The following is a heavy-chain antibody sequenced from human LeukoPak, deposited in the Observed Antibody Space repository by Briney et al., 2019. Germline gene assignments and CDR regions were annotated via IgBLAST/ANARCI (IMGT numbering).Heavy chain of an antibody. CDR1: GYTFTSYY. V-gene: IGHV1-46*01. D-gene: IGHD6-13*01. CDR2: INPSGGST. CDR3: ARAAKSKPTTYKQLVLGYFDY. Sequence: GASVKVSCKASGYTFTSYYMHWVRQAPGQGLEWMGIINPSGGSTSYAQKFQGRVTMTRDTSTGTVYMELSSLRSEDTAVYYCARAAKSKPTTYKQLVLGYFDYWGQGTLVTVSS. J-gene: IGHJ4*02.